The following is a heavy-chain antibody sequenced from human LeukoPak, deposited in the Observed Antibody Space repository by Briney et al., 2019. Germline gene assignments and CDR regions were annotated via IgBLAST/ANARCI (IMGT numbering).Heavy chain of an antibody. Sequence: SETLSLTCTVSGASISSYYWSWIRQPPGKGLEWIGEINHSGSTNYNPSLKSRVTISVDTSKNQFSLKLSSVTAADTAVYYCAGDYGSGSYYNSGFDYWGQGTLVTVSS. CDR1: GASISSYY. V-gene: IGHV4-34*01. CDR2: INHSGST. CDR3: AGDYGSGSYYNSGFDY. J-gene: IGHJ4*02. D-gene: IGHD3-10*01.